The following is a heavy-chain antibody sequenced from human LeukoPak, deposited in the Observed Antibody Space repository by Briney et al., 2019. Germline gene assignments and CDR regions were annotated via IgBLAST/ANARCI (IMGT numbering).Heavy chain of an antibody. CDR3: ASQYYYDSSGYRS. V-gene: IGHV4-4*07. Sequence: SETLSLTCTVSGGSISIYYWSWIRQPAGKGLEWIGRIYTSGSTNYNPSLKSRVTISVDKSKNQFSLKLSSVTAADTAVYYCASQYYYDSSGYRSWGQGTLVTVSS. J-gene: IGHJ5*02. D-gene: IGHD3-22*01. CDR1: GGSISIYY. CDR2: IYTSGST.